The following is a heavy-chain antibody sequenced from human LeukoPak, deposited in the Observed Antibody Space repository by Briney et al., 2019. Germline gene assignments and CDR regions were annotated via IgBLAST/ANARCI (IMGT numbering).Heavy chain of an antibody. J-gene: IGHJ4*02. CDR3: AKDPSRTLGYCNGGSCYSGYYFDY. V-gene: IGHV3-23*01. CDR1: GFTFSNYA. CDR2: ISGSGDST. Sequence: GGSLRLSCAASGFTFSNYAMGWVRQAPGKGLEWVSGISGSGDSTNYADSVKGRFTASRDNSKNTLYLQMTSLRAEDTAIYFCAKDPSRTLGYCNGGSCYSGYYFDYWGQGTLVTVSS. D-gene: IGHD2-15*01.